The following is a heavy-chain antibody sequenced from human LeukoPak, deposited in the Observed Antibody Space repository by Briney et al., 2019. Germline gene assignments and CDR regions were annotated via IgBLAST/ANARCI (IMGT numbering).Heavy chain of an antibody. D-gene: IGHD2/OR15-2a*01. CDR1: GFTFSSYD. Sequence: GRSLRLSCAASGFTFSSYDMHWVRQAPGKGREWVAVMWSDGSNKYHADSVKGRFAISRDNSKNTLYLQMNSLRAEDTAVYYCARNSALDYWGQGTLVTVSS. CDR3: ARNSALDY. CDR2: MWSDGSNK. J-gene: IGHJ4*02. V-gene: IGHV3-33*01.